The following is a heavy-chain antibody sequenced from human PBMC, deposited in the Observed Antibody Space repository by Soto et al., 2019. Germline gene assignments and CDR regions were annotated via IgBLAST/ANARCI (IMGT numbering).Heavy chain of an antibody. V-gene: IGHV1-18*01. CDR2: ISGYNGNT. D-gene: IGHD1-26*01. Sequence: ASVKVSCKTSGYIFSNFGISWMRQVPGQGLEWMGWISGYNGNTNYAQKFQDRVTLTTDTSTNTAYMELRSLRSDDTAVYYCARERGGGVGITSYWGQGTLVTVYS. CDR1: GYIFSNFG. J-gene: IGHJ4*02. CDR3: ARERGGGVGITSY.